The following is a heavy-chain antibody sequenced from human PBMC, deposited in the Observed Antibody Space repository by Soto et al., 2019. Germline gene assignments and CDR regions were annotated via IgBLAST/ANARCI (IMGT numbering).Heavy chain of an antibody. Sequence: VQLAESGGGLVQPGGSLRLSCTASEFTFSSHRMHWVRQAPGKGLMWVSRLNEDGSQTDHAESLKGRFAISRDNAKNILFLQMPILRVDATAIDFYYCGARACNCIDYWGQGILVTVSS. V-gene: IGHV3-74*01. CDR3: YCGARACNCIDY. J-gene: IGHJ4*02. D-gene: IGHD3-10*01. CDR2: LNEDGSQT. CDR1: EFTFSSHR.